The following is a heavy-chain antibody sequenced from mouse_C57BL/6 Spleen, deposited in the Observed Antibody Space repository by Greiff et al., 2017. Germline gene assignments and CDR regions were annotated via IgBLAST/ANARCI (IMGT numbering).Heavy chain of an antibody. V-gene: IGHV1-69*01. CDR1: GYTFTSYW. CDR2: IDPSDSYT. D-gene: IGHD1-1*01. Sequence: QVQLQQPGAELVMPGASVKLSCTASGYTFTSYWMHWVKQRPGQGLEWIGEIDPSDSYTNYNQKFKGKSTLTVDKSSSTAYMQLSSLTSEDSAVYYCARGITTVGNFDYWGQGTTLTVSS. CDR3: ARGITTVGNFDY. J-gene: IGHJ2*01.